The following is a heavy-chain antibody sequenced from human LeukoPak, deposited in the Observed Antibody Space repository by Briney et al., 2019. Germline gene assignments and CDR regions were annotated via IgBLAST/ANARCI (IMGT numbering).Heavy chain of an antibody. Sequence: SETLSLTCTVSGGSISSYYWSWIRQPPGKGLEGMGYIYYSGTTNYNPSLKSRVTISVDTSKHQFSLKLSSVTAADTAVYFCARAGSSDLGWVDLWGQGTLVTVSS. CDR3: ARAGSSDLGWVDL. V-gene: IGHV4-59*01. CDR1: GGSISSYY. D-gene: IGHD6-6*01. CDR2: IYYSGTT. J-gene: IGHJ5*02.